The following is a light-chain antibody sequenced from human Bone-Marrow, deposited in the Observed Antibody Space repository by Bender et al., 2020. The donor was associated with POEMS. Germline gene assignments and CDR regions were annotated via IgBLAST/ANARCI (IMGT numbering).Light chain of an antibody. CDR3: QAWDSGHVV. J-gene: IGLJ2*01. Sequence: SYALTQPPSVSVSPGQTAIISCSGDKLGDKFVSWYQQKAGQSPILVVFQDNKRPSGIPERLSGSNSGNTATLTISGTQPLDEADYYCQAWDSGHVVFGGGTKLTVL. CDR1: KLGDKF. V-gene: IGLV3-1*01. CDR2: QDN.